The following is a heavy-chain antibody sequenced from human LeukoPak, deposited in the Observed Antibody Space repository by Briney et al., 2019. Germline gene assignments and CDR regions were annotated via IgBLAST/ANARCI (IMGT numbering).Heavy chain of an antibody. Sequence: PETLSLTCTVSGGSISSYYWSWIRQPPGKGLEWIGYIYYSGSTNYNPSLKSRVTISVDTSKNQFSLKLSSVTAADTAVYYCARWGYSSSYNWFDPWGQGTLVTVSS. CDR2: IYYSGST. V-gene: IGHV4-59*01. CDR3: ARWGYSSSYNWFDP. J-gene: IGHJ5*02. D-gene: IGHD6-6*01. CDR1: GGSISSYY.